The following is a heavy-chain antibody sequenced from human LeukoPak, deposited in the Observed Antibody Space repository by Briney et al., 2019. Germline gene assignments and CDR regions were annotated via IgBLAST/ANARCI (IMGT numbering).Heavy chain of an antibody. CDR2: ISYDGSNK. Sequence: PGRSLRLSCAASGFTFISYAMHWVRQAPGKGLEWVAVISYDGSNKYYAGSVKGRFTISIDNSKNTLYLQMNSLRAEDTAVYYCARDRPEASSFDYWGQGTLVTVSS. CDR3: ARDRPEASSFDY. CDR1: GFTFISYA. J-gene: IGHJ4*02. D-gene: IGHD6-13*01. V-gene: IGHV3-30*04.